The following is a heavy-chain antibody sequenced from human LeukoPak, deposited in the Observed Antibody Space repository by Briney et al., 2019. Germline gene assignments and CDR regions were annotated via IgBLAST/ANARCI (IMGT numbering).Heavy chain of an antibody. V-gene: IGHV3-7*01. CDR1: GFTFSNYW. J-gene: IGHJ3*02. Sequence: GSLRLSCAASGFTFSNYWMTWVRQTPGRGLEWVAYIEEDGSEIYYVDSVKGRFTISRDNAKNSLYLLMNSLRAEDTAVYYCARGVYAFDIWGQGTMVTVSS. CDR3: ARGVYAFDI. D-gene: IGHD3-3*01. CDR2: IEEDGSEI.